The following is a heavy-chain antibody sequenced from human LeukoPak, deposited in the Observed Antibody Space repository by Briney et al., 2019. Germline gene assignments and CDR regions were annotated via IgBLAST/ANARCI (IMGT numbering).Heavy chain of an antibody. CDR3: ARSYGDYGRAFDY. V-gene: IGHV3-23*01. J-gene: IGHJ4*02. D-gene: IGHD4-17*01. Sequence: PGGSLRLSCEASGFMFTSYALAWVRQSPGKGLEWVSGISGSATGSYYADSVKGRFTISRDNSKNTLYLQMNRLRAEDTAVYYCARSYGDYGRAFDYWGQGTLVTVSS. CDR2: ISGSATGS. CDR1: GFMFTSYA.